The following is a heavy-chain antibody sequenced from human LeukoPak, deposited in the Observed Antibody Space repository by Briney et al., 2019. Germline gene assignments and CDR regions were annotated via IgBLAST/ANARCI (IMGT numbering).Heavy chain of an antibody. CDR1: GFTFSSYW. CDR3: ARAGYSGYERDYYGMDV. D-gene: IGHD5-12*01. Sequence: GGSLRLSCAASGFTFSSYWMHWVRQAPGKGLVWVSRINSGGSSTSYADSVKGRFTISRDNAKNTLYLQMNSLRAEDTAVYYCARAGYSGYERDYYGMDVWGKGTTVTVSS. J-gene: IGHJ6*04. CDR2: INSGGSST. V-gene: IGHV3-74*01.